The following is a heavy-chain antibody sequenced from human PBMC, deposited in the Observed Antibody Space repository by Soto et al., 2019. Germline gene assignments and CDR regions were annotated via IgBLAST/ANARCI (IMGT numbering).Heavy chain of an antibody. CDR3: AFDISMVTSLGY. D-gene: IGHD5-18*01. CDR1: GFTFNTYF. V-gene: IGHV3-30-3*01. Sequence: QVQLVGSGRGVVQPGTSLRLSCAASGFTFNTYFMHWVRQAPGKGLEWVAVISYDGSNKDYADSVKGRFTISRDNSKNTLYLQMNSLRAEDTAVYYCAFDISMVTSLGYWGQGTLVTVSS. J-gene: IGHJ4*02. CDR2: ISYDGSNK.